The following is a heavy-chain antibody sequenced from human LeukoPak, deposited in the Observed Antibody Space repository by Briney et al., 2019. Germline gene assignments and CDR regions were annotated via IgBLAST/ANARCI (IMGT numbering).Heavy chain of an antibody. CDR1: GGSISSGSYY. CDR2: IYTSGST. CDR3: ARDPRKSSGYQTFDS. J-gene: IGHJ4*01. Sequence: PSQTLSLTCTVSGGSISSGSYYWSWIRQPAGKGLEWIGRIYTSGSTNYNPSLKSRVTISVDTSKNQFSLKLSSVTAADTAVYYCARDPRKSSGYQTFDSWGHGILVVVSS. D-gene: IGHD3-22*01. V-gene: IGHV4-61*02.